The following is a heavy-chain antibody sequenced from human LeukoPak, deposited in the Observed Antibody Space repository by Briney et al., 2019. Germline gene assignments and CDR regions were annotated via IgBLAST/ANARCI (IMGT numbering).Heavy chain of an antibody. J-gene: IGHJ5*02. CDR3: ARRGKGYDNWFDP. Sequence: PSETLSLTCAVYGGSFSSYYWGWIRQPPGKGLEWIGSIYYSGSTYYNPSLKSRVTISVDTSKNQFSLKLSSVTAADTAVYYCARRGKGYDNWFDPWGQGTLVTVSS. CDR2: IYYSGST. CDR1: GGSFSSYY. V-gene: IGHV4-39*01. D-gene: IGHD5-12*01.